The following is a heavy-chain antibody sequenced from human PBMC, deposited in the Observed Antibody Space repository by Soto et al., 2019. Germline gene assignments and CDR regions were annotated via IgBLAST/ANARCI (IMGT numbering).Heavy chain of an antibody. V-gene: IGHV4-31*03. CDR2: IYYSGST. CDR3: ARWTEPGDRDYYYGMDV. CDR1: GGSISSGGYY. Sequence: QVQLQESGPGLVKPSQTLSLTCTVSGGSISSGGYYWSWIRQHPGKGLEWIGYIYYSGSTYYNPSRKSRVNTSVDTSKNQFSLKLSSVTAADTAVYYCARWTEPGDRDYYYGMDVWGQGTTVTVSS. J-gene: IGHJ6*02. D-gene: IGHD7-27*01.